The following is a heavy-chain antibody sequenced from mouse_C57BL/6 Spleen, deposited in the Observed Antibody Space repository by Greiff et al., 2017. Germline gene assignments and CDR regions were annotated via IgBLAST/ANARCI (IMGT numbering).Heavy chain of an antibody. J-gene: IGHJ2*01. CDR1: GYTFTSYW. V-gene: IGHV1-52*01. CDR2: IDPSDSET. D-gene: IGHD4-1*01. CDR3: AREGLGRLYYFDY. Sequence: VQLQQPGAELVRPGSSVKLSCKASGYTFTSYWMHWVKQRPIQGLEWIGNIDPSDSETHYNQKFKDKATLTVDKSSSTAYMQLSSLTSEDSAVYDCAREGLGRLYYFDYWGQGTTLTVSS.